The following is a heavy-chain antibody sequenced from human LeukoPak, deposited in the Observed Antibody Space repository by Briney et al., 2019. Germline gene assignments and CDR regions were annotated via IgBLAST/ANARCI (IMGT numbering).Heavy chain of an antibody. CDR2: ISSSSSYI. D-gene: IGHD3-22*01. Sequence: GGSLRLSCAASGFTFSSYSMNWVRQAPGEGLEWVSSISSSSSYIYYADSVKGRFTISRDNAKNSLYLQMNSLRAEDTAVYYCARDRRYYDSSGYYPLLDYGMDVWGQGTTVTVSS. CDR3: ARDRRYYDSSGYYPLLDYGMDV. J-gene: IGHJ6*02. V-gene: IGHV3-21*01. CDR1: GFTFSSYS.